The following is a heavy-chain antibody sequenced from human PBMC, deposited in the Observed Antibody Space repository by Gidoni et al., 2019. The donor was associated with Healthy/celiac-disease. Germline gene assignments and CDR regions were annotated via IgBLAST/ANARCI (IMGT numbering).Heavy chain of an antibody. Sequence: QVQLQQWGAGLLMPSATLSLTCAVYGGSFSGYYWSWIRQPPGKGLEWIGEINHSGSTNYNPSLKSRVTISVDTSKNQFSLKLSSVTAADTAVYYCARGGSSYYDFWSGYYVWGQGTLVTVSS. CDR2: INHSGST. CDR3: ARGGSSYYDFWSGYYV. V-gene: IGHV4-34*01. CDR1: GGSFSGYY. J-gene: IGHJ4*02. D-gene: IGHD3-3*01.